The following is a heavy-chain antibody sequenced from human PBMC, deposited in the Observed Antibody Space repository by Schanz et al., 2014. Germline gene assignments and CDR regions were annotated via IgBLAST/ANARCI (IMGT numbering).Heavy chain of an antibody. CDR1: GYTLKDHA. CDR2: INPANGST. CDR3: ARDRIAAAESWFDP. D-gene: IGHD6-13*01. V-gene: IGHV1-3*01. Sequence: QVQLVQSGPEVKKPGASVKVSCQASGYTLKDHAMHWVRQAPGQSLEWLGCINPANGSTHYSPKLNGRVSISSDTAASTVYLHFSSLKSDDTAVYYCARDRIAAAESWFDPWGQGSPITVSS. J-gene: IGHJ5*02.